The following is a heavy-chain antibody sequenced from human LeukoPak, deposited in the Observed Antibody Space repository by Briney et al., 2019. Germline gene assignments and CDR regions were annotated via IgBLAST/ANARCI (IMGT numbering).Heavy chain of an antibody. CDR1: EFTFSTYV. J-gene: IGHJ4*02. CDR2: ITKNGDKT. V-gene: IGHV3-23*01. D-gene: IGHD6-13*01. CDR3: AKVAAATFYNFDY. Sequence: GGSLRLSCAASEFTFSTYVMSWVRQAPGKGLEWVSSITKNGDKTHYADSVKGRFTISRDNSKNTLYLQMNSLRAEDTAVYYCAKVAAATFYNFDYWGQGTLVTVSS.